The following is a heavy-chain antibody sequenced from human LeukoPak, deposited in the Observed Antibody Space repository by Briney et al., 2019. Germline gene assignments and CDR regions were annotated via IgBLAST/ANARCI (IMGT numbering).Heavy chain of an antibody. CDR3: ARWGGTRQYYFDY. J-gene: IGHJ4*02. CDR1: GFIFSDYG. V-gene: IGHV3-33*01. CDR2: IRFDGSIK. Sequence: PGGSLRLSCAVSGFIFSDYGLHWVRQAPGKGLEWVAVIRFDGSIKQYADSVKGRFTISRDDSKNTLYLQMNSLKAEDTAVYYCARWGGTRQYYFDYWGRGTLVTVSS. D-gene: IGHD1-1*01.